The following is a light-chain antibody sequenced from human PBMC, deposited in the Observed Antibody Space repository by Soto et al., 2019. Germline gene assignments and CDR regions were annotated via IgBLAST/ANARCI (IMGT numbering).Light chain of an antibody. CDR3: QQYDNWPPWT. J-gene: IGKJ1*01. CDR1: EIVSSN. Sequence: EIVMTQSPSTLSVSPGERATLSCRATEIVSSNLAWYQQKPGQAPRLLIYAASTRATGIPARFSGSESGTEFTLTISSLQPEDVAVYYCQQYDNWPPWTFGQGTKVEVK. V-gene: IGKV3-15*01. CDR2: AAS.